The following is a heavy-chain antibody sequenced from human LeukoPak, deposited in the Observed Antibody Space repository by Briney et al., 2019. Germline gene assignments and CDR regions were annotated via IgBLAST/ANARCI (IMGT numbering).Heavy chain of an antibody. D-gene: IGHD2-8*01. Sequence: GGSLRLSCVASGFSFDDYAMHWVRQAPGKGLEWVSGISRSSGTICYSDSVKGRFTISRDNAKNSVYLQMNSLRADDTAFYYCAKDSTPRGVQLAFYFDYWGQGALVTVSS. CDR2: ISRSSGTI. CDR1: GFSFDDYA. V-gene: IGHV3-9*01. CDR3: AKDSTPRGVQLAFYFDY. J-gene: IGHJ4*02.